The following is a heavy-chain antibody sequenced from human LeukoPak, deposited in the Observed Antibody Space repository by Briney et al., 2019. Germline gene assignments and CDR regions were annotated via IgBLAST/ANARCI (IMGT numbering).Heavy chain of an antibody. Sequence: GGSLRLSCAASGFTFSSYGMHWVRQAPGKGLEWVAVISYDGSNKYYADSVKGRFTISRDNAKNSLYLQLNSLRAEDTAVYYCTRRLDYWGQGTLVTVSS. CDR1: GFTFSSYG. J-gene: IGHJ4*02. V-gene: IGHV3-30*03. CDR3: TRRLDY. CDR2: ISYDGSNK.